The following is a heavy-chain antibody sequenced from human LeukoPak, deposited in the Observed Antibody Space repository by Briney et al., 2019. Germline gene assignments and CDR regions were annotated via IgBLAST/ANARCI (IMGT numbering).Heavy chain of an antibody. Sequence: ASVKVSCTASGYTFTSYGISWVRQAPGQGLEWMGWISAYNGNTNYAQKLQGRVTMTTDTSTSTAYMELRSLRSDDTAVYYCARDAARLSYYYYGMDVWGQGTTVTVPS. CDR1: GYTFTSYG. CDR3: ARDAARLSYYYYGMDV. CDR2: ISAYNGNT. J-gene: IGHJ6*02. V-gene: IGHV1-18*01. D-gene: IGHD6-6*01.